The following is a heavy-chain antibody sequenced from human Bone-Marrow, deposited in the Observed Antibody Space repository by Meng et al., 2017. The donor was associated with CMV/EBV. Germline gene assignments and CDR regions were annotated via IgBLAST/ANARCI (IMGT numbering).Heavy chain of an antibody. CDR2: IRSKAYGGTT. D-gene: IGHD3-3*01. CDR3: TRMVDVYYDFWSGYYRYFDY. Sequence: GESLKISCTASGFTFGDYAMSWVRQAPGKGLEWVGFIRSKAYGGTTEYAASVKGRFTISRDDSKSIAYLQTNSLKTEDTAVYYCTRMVDVYYDFWSGYYRYFDYWGQGTLVTVSS. V-gene: IGHV3-49*04. CDR1: GFTFGDYA. J-gene: IGHJ4*02.